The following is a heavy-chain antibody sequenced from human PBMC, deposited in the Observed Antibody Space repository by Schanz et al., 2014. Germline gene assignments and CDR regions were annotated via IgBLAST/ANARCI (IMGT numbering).Heavy chain of an antibody. CDR3: ARDRDQWDGNYLDY. CDR1: RYPFTAYY. Sequence: QVHLVQSGSEVKKPGASVKVSCKASRYPFTAYYMHWVRQAPGQGLEWMGWIGGSDGNTNFAQKIQGRVTMTTDTSTSTVYMELRSLTSDDSAVYYCARDRDQWDGNYLDYWGQGTLVTVSS. D-gene: IGHD1-26*01. J-gene: IGHJ4*02. V-gene: IGHV1-18*04. CDR2: IGGSDGNT.